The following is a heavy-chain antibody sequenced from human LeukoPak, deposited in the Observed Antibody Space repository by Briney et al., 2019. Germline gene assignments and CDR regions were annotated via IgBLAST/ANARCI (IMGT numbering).Heavy chain of an antibody. D-gene: IGHD3-22*01. CDR1: GFTFSSYG. V-gene: IGHV3-30*02. CDR3: AKGGEPYYYDSRPKYEDY. Sequence: AGSLRLSCAASGFTFSSYGMHWVRQAPGKGLEWVAFIRYDGSNKYYADSVKGRFTISRDNSKNTLYLQMNSLRAEDTAVYYCAKGGEPYYYDSRPKYEDYWGQGTLVTVSS. J-gene: IGHJ4*02. CDR2: IRYDGSNK.